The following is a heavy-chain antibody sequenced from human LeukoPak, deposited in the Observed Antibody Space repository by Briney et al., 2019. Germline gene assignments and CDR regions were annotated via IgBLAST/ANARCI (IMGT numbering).Heavy chain of an antibody. CDR1: GFTFSTYD. CDR3: ARDRGGGHMGV. CDR2: IDTTGDT. J-gene: IGHJ6*03. D-gene: IGHD2-15*01. V-gene: IGHV3-13*01. Sequence: GGSLRLSCAASGFTFSTYDMHWVRQATGKGLEWVSAIDTTGDTYYPGSVKGRLTISRENAKNSLYLQMNSLRAGDTAVYYCARDRGGGHMGVWGKGTTVTISS.